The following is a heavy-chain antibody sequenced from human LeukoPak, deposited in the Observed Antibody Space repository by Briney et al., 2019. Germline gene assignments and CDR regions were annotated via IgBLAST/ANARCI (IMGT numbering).Heavy chain of an antibody. CDR2: INPNSGGT. CDR1: GYTFTSYY. D-gene: IGHD3-9*01. V-gene: IGHV1-2*02. Sequence: GGSVKVSGMSSGYTFTSYYMHRVRQAPGQGLEWMGWINPNSGGTNYAQKFQDRVTMTRDTSISTVYMELSRLRSDDTAVYYCARSPDIWTGEKFDYWGQGTLVTVSS. J-gene: IGHJ4*02. CDR3: ARSPDIWTGEKFDY.